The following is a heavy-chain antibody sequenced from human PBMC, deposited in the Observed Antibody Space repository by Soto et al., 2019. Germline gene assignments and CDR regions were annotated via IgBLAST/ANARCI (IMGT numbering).Heavy chain of an antibody. CDR1: GGSISSGDYY. Sequence: SETLSLTCTVSGGSISSGDYYWSWIRQPPGKGLEWIGYIYYSGSTYYNPSLKSRVTISVDTSKNQFSLKLSSVTAADTAVYYCARAFWPTRYFDWAHYYGMDVWGQGTTVTVSS. J-gene: IGHJ6*02. CDR3: ARAFWPTRYFDWAHYYGMDV. CDR2: IYYSGST. V-gene: IGHV4-30-4*01. D-gene: IGHD3-9*01.